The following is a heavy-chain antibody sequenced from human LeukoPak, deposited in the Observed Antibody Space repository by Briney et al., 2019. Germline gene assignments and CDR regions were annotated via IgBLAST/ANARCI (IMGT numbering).Heavy chain of an antibody. CDR1: GFTVSSNY. D-gene: IGHD1-26*01. J-gene: IGHJ4*02. CDR2: IYSGGST. CDR3: ARDSPYSGSYSLDY. Sequence: GGPLRLSCAASGFTVSSNYMSWVRQAPGKGLEWVSVIYSGGSTYYADSVKGRFTISRDNSKNTLYLQMNSLRAEDTAVYYCARDSPYSGSYSLDYWGQGTLVTVSS. V-gene: IGHV3-66*01.